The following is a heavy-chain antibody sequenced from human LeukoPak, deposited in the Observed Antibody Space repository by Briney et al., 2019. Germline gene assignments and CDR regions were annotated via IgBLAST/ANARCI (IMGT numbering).Heavy chain of an antibody. D-gene: IGHD2-15*01. CDR2: ISGSGGTT. J-gene: IGHJ4*02. CDR3: AKDATPGRENFDY. Sequence: GGSLRLSCAASGFTFSSYAMNWVRQAPGKGLEWVSGISGSGGTTYYVDSVQGRFTISRDNSKNTLYLQMNSLRAEDTAIYYCAKDATPGRENFDYWGQGTLVTVSS. CDR1: GFTFSSYA. V-gene: IGHV3-23*01.